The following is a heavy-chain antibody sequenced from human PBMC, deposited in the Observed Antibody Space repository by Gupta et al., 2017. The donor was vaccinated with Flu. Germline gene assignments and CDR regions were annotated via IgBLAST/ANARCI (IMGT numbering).Heavy chain of an antibody. Sequence: RQQPGKGLEWIGYISYSGPTYYNASLRSRVTISRNTSQNQFSLDLTSVTAADTAVYYCARDFYDTLGNFYILDWGRGTLVIVSS. CDR3: ARDFYDTLGNFYILD. V-gene: IGHV4-31*02. D-gene: IGHD3-3*01. J-gene: IGHJ4*02. CDR2: ISYSGPT.